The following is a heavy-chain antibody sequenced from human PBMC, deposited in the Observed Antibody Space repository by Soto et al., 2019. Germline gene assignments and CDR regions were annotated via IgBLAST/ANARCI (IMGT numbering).Heavy chain of an antibody. Sequence: QVQLVESGGGVVQPGRSLRLSCAASGFTFSSYGMHWVRQAPGKGLEWVAVISYDGSNKYYADSVKGRFTISRDNSKNTLYLQMNSLRAEDTAVYYCAEGVLEWGQGTLVTVSS. CDR2: ISYDGSNK. CDR3: AEGVLE. V-gene: IGHV3-30*03. D-gene: IGHD3-10*01. CDR1: GFTFSSYG. J-gene: IGHJ4*02.